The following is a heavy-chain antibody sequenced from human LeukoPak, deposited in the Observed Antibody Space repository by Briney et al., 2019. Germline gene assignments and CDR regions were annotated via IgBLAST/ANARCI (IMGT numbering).Heavy chain of an antibody. CDR3: ARVRDFYDNSAYLSNFDS. J-gene: IGHJ4*02. Sequence: ASVKVSCKASGYTFTDYYMHWVRQAPGQRLEWMGWISGYNRKTNYAQKFQCRVTMTTDTSTSTAYMELRSLRSDDTAVYYCARVRDFYDNSAYLSNFDSWGQGTLFTVSS. D-gene: IGHD3-22*01. CDR2: ISGYNRKT. V-gene: IGHV1-18*04. CDR1: GYTFTDYY.